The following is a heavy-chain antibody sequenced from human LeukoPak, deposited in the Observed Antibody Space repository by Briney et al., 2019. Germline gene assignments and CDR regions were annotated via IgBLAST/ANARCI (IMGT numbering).Heavy chain of an antibody. Sequence: SETLSLTCSVSGGSISSYYWSWIRQPPGKGLEWIGYIFYSGRTSYNPSLKSRVTISVDTSKNHFSLTLSSVTAADTAVYYCTRGQKYISGYTVTELGSGYFDYWGQGTLVTVSS. D-gene: IGHD5-18*01. J-gene: IGHJ4*02. CDR2: IFYSGRT. CDR1: GGSISSYY. CDR3: TRGQKYISGYTVTELGSGYFDY. V-gene: IGHV4-59*01.